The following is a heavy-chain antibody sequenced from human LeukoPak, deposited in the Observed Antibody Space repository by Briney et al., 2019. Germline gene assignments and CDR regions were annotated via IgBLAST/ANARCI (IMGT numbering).Heavy chain of an antibody. CDR3: AREDSGYDPFEY. Sequence: SETLSLTCTVSGGSISSGAYYWSWISQPPGKGLEWIGSIYYSGRTSYHPSLNSRVTISVDTSKTQFSLKLSSVTAADTAVYYCAREDSGYDPFEYWGQGTLATVSS. D-gene: IGHD5-12*01. J-gene: IGHJ4*02. CDR2: IYYSGRT. V-gene: IGHV4-30-4*01. CDR1: GGSISSGAYY.